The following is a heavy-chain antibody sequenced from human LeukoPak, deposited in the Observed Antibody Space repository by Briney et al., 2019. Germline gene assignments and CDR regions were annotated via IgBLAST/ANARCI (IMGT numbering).Heavy chain of an antibody. CDR2: ISGSGGST. CDR3: AKDSYYDRSGYYST. V-gene: IGHV3-23*01. J-gene: IGHJ4*02. Sequence: PGGSLRLSCAASGFTFSSFAMSWVRQAPGKGLEWVSGISGSGGSTYYADSVKGRFTISRDRSKDPLYLQMNSLRAEDTALYYCAKDSYYDRSGYYSTWGQGTLVTVSS. CDR1: GFTFSSFA. D-gene: IGHD3-22*01.